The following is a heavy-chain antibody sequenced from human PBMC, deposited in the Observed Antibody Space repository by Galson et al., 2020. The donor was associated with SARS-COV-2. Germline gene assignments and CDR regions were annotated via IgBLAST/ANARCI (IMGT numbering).Heavy chain of an antibody. J-gene: IGHJ4*02. D-gene: IGHD2-2*01. V-gene: IGHV3-53*01. CDR3: AGSSISRAFYY. CDR1: EFTVSSNY. Sequence: GGSLRLSCAASEFTVSSNYMSWVRQAPGRGLEWVSVIYSGGSTYYADSVKGRFTMSRDDSKNTMYLQMNSLRAEDTALYYCAGSSISRAFYYWGQGTLGTVSS. CDR2: IYSGGST.